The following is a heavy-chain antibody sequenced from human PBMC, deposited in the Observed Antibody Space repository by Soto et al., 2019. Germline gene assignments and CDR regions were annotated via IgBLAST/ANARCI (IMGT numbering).Heavy chain of an antibody. CDR2: ISYDGVNK. CDR1: GFTFSTYG. J-gene: IGHJ4*02. V-gene: IGHV3-30*18. D-gene: IGHD1-1*01. CDR3: AKSVYNWNDGFFDY. Sequence: QVQLVESGGGVVQPGRSLRLSCAASGFTFSTYGMHWVRQAPGKGLEWEAVISYDGVNKYYADSVKGRFTISRDNSKNTLYLQMNSLRAEDTAVYYCAKSVYNWNDGFFDYWGQGTLVTVSS.